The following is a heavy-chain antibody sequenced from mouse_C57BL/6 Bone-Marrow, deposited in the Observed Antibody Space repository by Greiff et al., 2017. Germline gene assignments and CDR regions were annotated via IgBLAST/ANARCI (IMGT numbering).Heavy chain of an antibody. D-gene: IGHD1-1*01. V-gene: IGHV5-16*01. CDR2: INYDGSST. CDR3: ARDRGITTVVDYYAMDY. J-gene: IGHJ4*01. CDR1: GFTFSDYY. Sequence: EVNLVESEGGLVQPGSSMKLSCTASGFTFSDYYMAWVRQVPEKGLEWVANINYDGSSTYYLDSLKSRFIISRDNAKNILYLQMSSLKSEDTATYYCARDRGITTVVDYYAMDYWGQGTSVTVSS.